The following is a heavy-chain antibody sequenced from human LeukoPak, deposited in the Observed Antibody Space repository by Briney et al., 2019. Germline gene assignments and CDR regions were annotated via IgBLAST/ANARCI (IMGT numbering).Heavy chain of an antibody. CDR2: ISYDGSNK. V-gene: IGHV3-30*18. D-gene: IGHD3-10*01. CDR1: GFTFSSYG. J-gene: IGHJ6*03. CDR3: AKEYYYGSGDLYYYMDV. Sequence: GGSLRLSCAASGFTFSSYGMHWVRQAPGKGLEWVAVISYDGSNKYYADSVKGRFIISRDNSKNTLYLQMNSLRAEDTAVYYRAKEYYYGSGDLYYYMDVWGKGTTVTVSS.